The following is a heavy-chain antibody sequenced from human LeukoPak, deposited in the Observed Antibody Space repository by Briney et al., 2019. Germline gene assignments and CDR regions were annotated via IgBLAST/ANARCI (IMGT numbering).Heavy chain of an antibody. CDR1: GFIFTNYA. CDR3: EKDLTAMTNFDS. CDR2: ITGNGDAA. J-gene: IGHJ4*02. Sequence: PGGSLRLSCAASGFIFTNYAMSWARQAPGKGLEWVSTITGNGDAAYYADSVKGRFTISRDNSRNTLYLQMNSLRADDTAAYYCEKDLTAMTNFDSWGQGTLVTVSS. V-gene: IGHV3-23*01. D-gene: IGHD5-18*01.